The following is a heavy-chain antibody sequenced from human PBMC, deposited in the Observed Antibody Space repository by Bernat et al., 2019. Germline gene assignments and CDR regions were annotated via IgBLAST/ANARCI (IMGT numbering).Heavy chain of an antibody. Sequence: EVQLVESGGGLVQPGRSLRLSCAASAFTFSSYEMTWVRQAPGKGLEWIAYISSSGSNIYYADSVKGRFTISRDNAKNSLYLQMNSLRVEDTAVYYCTRGRCSGGSCYADYWGQGTLVTVSS. V-gene: IGHV3-48*03. J-gene: IGHJ4*02. CDR1: AFTFSSYE. CDR2: ISSSGSNI. D-gene: IGHD2-15*01. CDR3: TRGRCSGGSCYADY.